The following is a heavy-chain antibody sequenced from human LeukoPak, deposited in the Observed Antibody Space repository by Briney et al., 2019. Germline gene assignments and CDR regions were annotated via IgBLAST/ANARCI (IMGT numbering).Heavy chain of an antibody. CDR2: ISSSSSYI. CDR1: GFTFSDFW. D-gene: IGHD3-3*01. V-gene: IGHV3-21*01. Sequence: PGGSLRLSCAGSGFTFSDFWMTWVRQTPGKGLEWVSSISSSSSYIYYADSVKGRFTTSRDNAKNSLYLQMNSLRAEDTAVCYCARDLPHYYDFWSGSSWGQGTLVTVSS. J-gene: IGHJ4*02. CDR3: ARDLPHYYDFWSGSS.